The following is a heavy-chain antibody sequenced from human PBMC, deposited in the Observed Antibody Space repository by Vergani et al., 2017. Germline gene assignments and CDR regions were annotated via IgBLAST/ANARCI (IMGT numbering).Heavy chain of an antibody. CDR2: IRYDGSNK. V-gene: IGHV3-30*02. D-gene: IGHD3-10*01. CDR3: AKGPYDYGSGSYYSSGGAFDI. CDR1: GFTFSSYG. J-gene: IGHJ3*02. Sequence: QVQLVESGGGVVQPGGSLRLSCAASGFTFSSYGMHWVRQAPGKGLEWVAFIRYDGSNKYYADSVKGRFTISRDNSKNTLYLQMNSLRAEDTAVYYCAKGPYDYGSGSYYSSGGAFDIWGQGTMVTVSS.